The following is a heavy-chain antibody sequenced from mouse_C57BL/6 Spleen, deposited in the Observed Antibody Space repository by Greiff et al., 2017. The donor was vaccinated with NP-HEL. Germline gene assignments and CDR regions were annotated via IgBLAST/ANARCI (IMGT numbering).Heavy chain of an antibody. Sequence: QVHVKQPGAELVKPGASVKLSCKASGYTFTSYWMHWVKQRPGRGLEWIGRIDPNSGGTKYNEKFKSKATLTVDKPSSTAYMQLSSLTSEDSAVYYCARYDYDGYYYAMDYWGQGTSVTVSS. CDR1: GYTFTSYW. CDR3: ARYDYDGYYYAMDY. D-gene: IGHD2-4*01. J-gene: IGHJ4*01. V-gene: IGHV1-72*01. CDR2: IDPNSGGT.